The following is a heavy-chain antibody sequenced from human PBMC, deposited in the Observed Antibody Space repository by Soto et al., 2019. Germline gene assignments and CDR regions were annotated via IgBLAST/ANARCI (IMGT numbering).Heavy chain of an antibody. CDR3: ARALGYSGYAGMDV. V-gene: IGHV1-18*01. D-gene: IGHD5-12*01. J-gene: IGHJ6*04. CDR2: ISPDNGNT. CDR1: GYTFTIYG. Sequence: QVQLVQSGGEVKKPGASVKVSCKASGYTFTIYGINWVRQAPGQGLEWMGWISPDNGNTNYAQKLQGRVTMTTDTSTSTAYRELRSLRSDDTAVYYCARALGYSGYAGMDVWGKGTTVTVSS.